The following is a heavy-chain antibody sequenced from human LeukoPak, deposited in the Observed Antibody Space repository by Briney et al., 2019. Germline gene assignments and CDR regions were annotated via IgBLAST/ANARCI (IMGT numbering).Heavy chain of an antibody. J-gene: IGHJ5*02. D-gene: IGHD3-16*01. CDR1: GGSINSYY. V-gene: IGHV4-4*07. CDR2: IFSSGNT. Sequence: SETLSLTCTVSGGSINSYYWSWIRQPAGKGLEWIGRIFSSGNTIYNPSLQSRVTMSVDTSKNQFSLRLNSVTAADTAVYYCARSPHRLIGHWFDPWGQGTLVTVSS. CDR3: ARSPHRLIGHWFDP.